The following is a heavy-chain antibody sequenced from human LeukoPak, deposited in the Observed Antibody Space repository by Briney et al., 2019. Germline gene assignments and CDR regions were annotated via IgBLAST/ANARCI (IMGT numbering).Heavy chain of an antibody. D-gene: IGHD6-13*01. CDR1: GYTFTSYD. J-gene: IGHJ4*02. CDR2: INPNSGGT. V-gene: IGHV1-2*02. CDR3: ARTPSSSWFLTPYFDY. Sequence: ASVKVSCKASGYTFTSYDINWVRQAPGQGLEWMGWINPNSGGTNYAQKFQGRVTMTRDTSISTAYMELSRLRSDDTAVYYCARTPSSSWFLTPYFDYWGQGTLVTVSS.